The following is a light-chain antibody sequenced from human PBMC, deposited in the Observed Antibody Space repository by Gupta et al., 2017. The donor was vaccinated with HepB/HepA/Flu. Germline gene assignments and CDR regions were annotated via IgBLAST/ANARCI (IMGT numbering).Light chain of an antibody. V-gene: IGLV3-1*01. CDR2: QDS. CDR3: QAWDSSTAVV. Sequence: SYALPQPPSVSVSPGQTASITCSGDKLGDKYACWYQQKPGQSPVLVIYQDSKRPSGIPERFSGSNSGNTATLTISGTQAMDEADYYCQAWDSSTAVVFGGGTKLAVL. J-gene: IGLJ2*01. CDR1: KLGDKY.